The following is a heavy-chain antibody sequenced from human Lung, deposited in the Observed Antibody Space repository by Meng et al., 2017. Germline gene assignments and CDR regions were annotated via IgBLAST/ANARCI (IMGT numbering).Heavy chain of an antibody. D-gene: IGHD4-11*01. V-gene: IGHV4-34*01. J-gene: IGHJ4*02. CDR3: ARGPTTMAHDFDY. CDR1: GGSFSDYY. CDR2: INHSGST. Sequence: QVPIPQWGSGLLKASDTRSFPWVVSGGSFSDYYWSWIRQPPGKWLEWIGDINHSGSTNYNPSLESRATISVDTSQNNLSLKLSSVTAADSAVYYCARGPTTMAHDFDYWGQGTLVTVSS.